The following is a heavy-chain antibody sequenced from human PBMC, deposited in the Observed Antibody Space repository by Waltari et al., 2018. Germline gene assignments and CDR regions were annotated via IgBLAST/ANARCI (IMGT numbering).Heavy chain of an antibody. V-gene: IGHV3-74*01. CDR1: GITFSPSW. D-gene: IGHD1-26*01. J-gene: IGHJ4*02. CDR2: ISPDGSFT. CDR3: VRSIVVGATSVGY. Sequence: EVQLVESGGDLLQPGGSLRLYCAASGITFSPSWLHWVRQTPGTGLEWVSHISPDGSFTGYADSVRGRFTISRDNAKSMLYLQMNSLRADDTAVYYCVRSIVVGATSVGYWGQGTLVTVSS.